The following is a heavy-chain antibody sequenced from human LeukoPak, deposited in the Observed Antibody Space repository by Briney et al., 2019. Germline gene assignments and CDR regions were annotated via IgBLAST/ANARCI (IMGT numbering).Heavy chain of an antibody. D-gene: IGHD3-10*01. CDR2: INHSGST. CDR3: ARGGFTMVRGVINPFDP. J-gene: IGHJ5*02. Sequence: SSETLSLTCAVYGGSFSNYYWSWIRQPPGKGLEWIGEINHSGSTNYNPSLKSRVTISIDKSRNQFSLKLSSATAADTAVYYCARGGFTMVRGVINPFDPWGQGTLVTVSS. V-gene: IGHV4-34*01. CDR1: GGSFSNYY.